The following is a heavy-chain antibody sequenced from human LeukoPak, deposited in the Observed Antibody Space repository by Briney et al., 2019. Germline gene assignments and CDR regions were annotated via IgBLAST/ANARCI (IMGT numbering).Heavy chain of an antibody. CDR2: INAGNGDT. D-gene: IGHD3-22*01. J-gene: IGHJ5*02. Sequence: ASVKVSCKASGYTFSSNAIHWVRQAPGQRLEWMGWINAGNGDTKYSQKFQGRVTITRDTSASTAYMELSSLRSEDTAVYYCARDTGFGRYYDSSGYSSAGRCFDPGGQGTLVTVSS. V-gene: IGHV1-3*01. CDR3: ARDTGFGRYYDSSGYSSAGRCFDP. CDR1: GYTFSSNA.